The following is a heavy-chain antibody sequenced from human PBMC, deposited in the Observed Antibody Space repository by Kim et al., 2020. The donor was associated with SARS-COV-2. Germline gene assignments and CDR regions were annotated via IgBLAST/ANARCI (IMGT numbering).Heavy chain of an antibody. J-gene: IGHJ6*01. CDR1: GFTFSSYD. Sequence: GGSLRLSCAASGFTFSSYDMHWVRQATGKGLEWVSAIGTAGDTYYPGSVKGGFTISKENAKNSLYLQMNSLRAGDTAVYFGARGGDYSSGWYGMDVWGEGTTVTVSS. CDR3: ARGGDYSSGWYGMDV. D-gene: IGHD6-19*01. V-gene: IGHV3-13*04. CDR2: IGTAGDT.